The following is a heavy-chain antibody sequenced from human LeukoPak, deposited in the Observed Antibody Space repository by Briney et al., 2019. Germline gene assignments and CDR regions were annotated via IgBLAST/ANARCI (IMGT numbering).Heavy chain of an antibody. CDR3: ATSESQTRFDF. CDR2: IFPGDSDT. D-gene: IGHD1/OR15-1a*01. CDR1: GYTFTTHW. J-gene: IGHJ4*02. V-gene: IGHV5-51*01. Sequence: LGESLKISCKGSGYTFTTHWIAWVRQMPGKGLEWMGIIFPGDSDTTYSPSFEGQATISADKSINTAYLQWSSLKASDTAMYYCATSESQTRFDFWGQGTLVTVSS.